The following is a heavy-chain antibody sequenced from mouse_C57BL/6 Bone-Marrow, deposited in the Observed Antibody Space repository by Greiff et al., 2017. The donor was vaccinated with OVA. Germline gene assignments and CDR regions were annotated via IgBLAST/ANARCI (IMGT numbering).Heavy chain of an antibody. J-gene: IGHJ4*01. CDR1: GFNIKDDY. Sequence: EVQLQESGAELVRPGASVKLSCTASGFNIKDDYMHWVKQRPEQGLEWIGWIDPENGDTEYASKFQGKATITADTSSNTAYLQLSSLTSEDTAVYYCTWLLHGMDYWGQGTSVTVSS. V-gene: IGHV14-4*01. CDR3: TWLLHGMDY. D-gene: IGHD2-3*01. CDR2: IDPENGDT.